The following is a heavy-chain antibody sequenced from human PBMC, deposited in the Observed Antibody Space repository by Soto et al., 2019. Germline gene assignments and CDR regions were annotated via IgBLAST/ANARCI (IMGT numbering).Heavy chain of an antibody. CDR1: GGSISTGSYY. J-gene: IGHJ3*01. CDR2: IYYSGST. D-gene: IGHD2-8*01. CDR3: ARDQGERCSHGVCVRNYVFDV. Sequence: QVQLQESGPGLVKPSQTLSLTCTVSGGSISTGSYYWNWIRQHPGKGLEWMGYIYYSGSTYYNPYLKSRVTMSVDTSKNQFSLRLSSVTAADTCVYYCARDQGERCSHGVCVRNYVFDVWGPGTMVTDSS. V-gene: IGHV4-31*03.